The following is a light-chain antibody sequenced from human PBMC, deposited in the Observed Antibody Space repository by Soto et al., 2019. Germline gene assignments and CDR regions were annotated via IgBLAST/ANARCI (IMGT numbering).Light chain of an antibody. V-gene: IGLV2-14*01. CDR1: SSDVGGYNY. Sequence: QSALTQPASVSGSPGQSITISCTGTSSDVGGYNYVSWYQQHPGKAPKLMIYDVGNRPSGVSNRLSGSKSGNTASLTISGLQAEDEADYYCSSYTSSSTPRVVFGGGTKLTVL. CDR3: SSYTSSSTPRVV. CDR2: DVG. J-gene: IGLJ2*01.